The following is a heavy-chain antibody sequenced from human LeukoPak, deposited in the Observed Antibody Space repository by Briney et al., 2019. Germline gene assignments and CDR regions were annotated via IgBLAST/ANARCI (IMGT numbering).Heavy chain of an antibody. CDR1: GFTLTDYY. Sequence: GGSLRLSCAASGFTLTDYYMTWIRQAPGEGLEWVSYISSSGTTIYYADSVKGRFTVSRDNAKNSLYLQMNSLRAEDTAVYYCARAEGSDYYYYYMDVWGKGTTVTVSS. V-gene: IGHV3-11*04. CDR3: ARAEGSDYYYYYMDV. J-gene: IGHJ6*03. CDR2: ISSSGTTI.